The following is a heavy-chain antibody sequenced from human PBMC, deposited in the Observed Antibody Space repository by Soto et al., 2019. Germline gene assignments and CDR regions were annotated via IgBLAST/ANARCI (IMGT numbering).Heavy chain of an antibody. D-gene: IGHD3-22*01. J-gene: IGHJ3*02. CDR2: MNPNSGNT. Sequence: QVQLVQSGAEVKKPGASVKVSCKASGYTFTSYDINWVRQATGQGLEWMGWMNPNSGNTGYAQKFQGRVTMTRKTSISTAYMERSSLRSEDTAVYYCARDTDYFDSSAFDIWGQGTMVTVSS. CDR1: GYTFTSYD. V-gene: IGHV1-8*01. CDR3: ARDTDYFDSSAFDI.